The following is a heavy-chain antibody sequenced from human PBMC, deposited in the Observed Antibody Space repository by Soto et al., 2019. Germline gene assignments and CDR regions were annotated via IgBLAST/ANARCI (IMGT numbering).Heavy chain of an antibody. CDR2: IKSKTDGGTT. CDR1: GFTFSNAW. V-gene: IGHV3-15*01. J-gene: IGHJ4*02. CDR3: TADDILTGSYYFDY. D-gene: IGHD3-9*01. Sequence: EVQLVESGGGLVKPGGSLRLSCAASGFTFSNAWMSWVRQAPGKGLEWVVRIKSKTDGGTTDYAAPVKGRFTISRDDSKNTLYQQMNSLKTEDTAVYYCTADDILTGSYYFDYWGQGTLVTVSS.